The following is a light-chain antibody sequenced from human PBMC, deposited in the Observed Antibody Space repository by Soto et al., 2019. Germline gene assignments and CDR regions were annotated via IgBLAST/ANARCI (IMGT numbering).Light chain of an antibody. V-gene: IGKV3-15*01. CDR3: QQRSNWPPVT. Sequence: EIVMTQSPATLSVSPGERATLSCRAGQNIHTNLAWYQQKPGQAPRLLFYGASTGATGLPARFSGSGSGTDFTLTISSLEPEDFGVYYCQQRSNWPPVTFGGGTKVDIK. CDR1: QNIHTN. CDR2: GAS. J-gene: IGKJ4*01.